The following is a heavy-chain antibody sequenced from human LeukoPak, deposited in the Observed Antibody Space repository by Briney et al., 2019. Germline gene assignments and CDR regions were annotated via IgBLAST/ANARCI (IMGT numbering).Heavy chain of an antibody. CDR3: ATRGSDFWSGFDF. J-gene: IGHJ4*02. CDR2: FDPENAEI. Sequence: GASVKVSCKLSGNTLRELPIQWVRQAGGKGLEWMAGFDPENAEIVYAQKFQGRVTMTEDTSTNTAYMELTSLPSDDTAVYYCATRGSDFWSGFDFWGQGTQVTVSS. D-gene: IGHD3-3*01. CDR1: GNTLRELP. V-gene: IGHV1-24*01.